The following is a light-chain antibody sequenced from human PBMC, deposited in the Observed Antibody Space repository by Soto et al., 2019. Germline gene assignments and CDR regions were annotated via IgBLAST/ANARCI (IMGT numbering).Light chain of an antibody. CDR2: EVT. CDR1: SSDVGAYIY. Sequence: QSVLTQPASVSGSPGQSITISCTGTSSDVGAYIYVSWYQHHPGKAPKVMIYEVTNRPSGVSDRFSGSKSGNTASLTTSGLQAEDEADYYCCSYTSSRTYVFGTGTKVTVL. CDR3: CSYTSSRTYV. V-gene: IGLV2-14*01. J-gene: IGLJ1*01.